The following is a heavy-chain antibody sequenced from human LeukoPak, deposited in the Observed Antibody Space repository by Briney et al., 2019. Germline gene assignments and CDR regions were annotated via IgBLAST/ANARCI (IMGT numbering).Heavy chain of an antibody. CDR2: INPSGDST. D-gene: IGHD6-13*01. CDR3: ARSGYTSSWYYFDY. Sequence: GASVKVSCKASGYTFTSYYIHWVRQAPGQGLEWMGIINPSGDSTNYAQKFQGRVTMTRDMSTSTIHMELSSLRSEDTAVYYCARSGYTSSWYYFDYWGQGTLVTVSS. V-gene: IGHV1-46*01. J-gene: IGHJ4*02. CDR1: GYTFTSYY.